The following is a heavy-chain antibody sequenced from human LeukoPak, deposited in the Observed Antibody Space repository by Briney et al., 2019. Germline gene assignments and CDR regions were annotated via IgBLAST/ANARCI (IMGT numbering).Heavy chain of an antibody. J-gene: IGHJ6*02. CDR2: FSRDESTT. D-gene: IGHD2-15*01. CDR1: GLSIGDNS. Sequence: PLGSLRHSCAAPGLSIGDNSMHWVRHAPRKGRGWGSLFSRDESTTYYSGSVKGRLTVSRDSSKNSLHLQMNSLRTEETALYYCARGPNRWWVVSRNWGMDVWGQGTTVTVSS. CDR3: ARGPNRWWVVSRNWGMDV. V-gene: IGHV3-43*01.